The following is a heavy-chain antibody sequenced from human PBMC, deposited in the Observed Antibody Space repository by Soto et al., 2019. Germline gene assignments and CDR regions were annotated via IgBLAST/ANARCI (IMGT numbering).Heavy chain of an antibody. D-gene: IGHD2-8*02. CDR3: AKGYCTGNSCFERGDYVDN. CDR1: GFTFDDYA. V-gene: IGHV3-9*01. CDR2: ISWNSGEI. J-gene: IGHJ4*02. Sequence: EVQLVESGGGLVPPGRSLRLSCAASGFTFDDYAMHWVRQAPGKGLEWVSGISWNSGEIGYADSVKGRFTISRDNAKNSLYLQLGSLRTEDTALYYCAKGYCTGNSCFERGDYVDNWGQGTLVTVSA.